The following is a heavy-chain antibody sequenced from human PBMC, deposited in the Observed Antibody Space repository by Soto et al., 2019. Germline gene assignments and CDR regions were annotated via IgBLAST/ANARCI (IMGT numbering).Heavy chain of an antibody. V-gene: IGHV3-53*01. CDR2: VFAGGDT. CDR3: AEGDFYC. Sequence: EVQLVESGGGLIQPGGSLRLSCAASGLSVSSKYMSWVRRAPGKGLEWLAIVFAGGDTYHADSVKGRFTVSRDNSKNTVDLQMNSLRAEDTAVYYCAEGDFYCWGQGTLVTVSS. CDR1: GLSVSSKY. D-gene: IGHD3-16*01. J-gene: IGHJ4*02.